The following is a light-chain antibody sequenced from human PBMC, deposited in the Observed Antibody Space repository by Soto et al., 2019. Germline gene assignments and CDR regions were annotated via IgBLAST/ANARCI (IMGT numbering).Light chain of an antibody. CDR3: CSFTSGSTL. J-gene: IGLJ1*01. Sequence: QSALTQPRSVSGSPGQSVTISCTGTSSDVGGYNFVSWYQQYPGKAPKLIIYDVTKGPSGVPDRFSGSKSGNTASLTISGLQTDDEADYYCCSFTSGSTLFGTGTKLTVL. CDR2: DVT. CDR1: SSDVGGYNF. V-gene: IGLV2-11*01.